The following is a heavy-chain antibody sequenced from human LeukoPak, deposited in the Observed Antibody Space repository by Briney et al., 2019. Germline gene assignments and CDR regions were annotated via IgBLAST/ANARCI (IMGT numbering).Heavy chain of an antibody. V-gene: IGHV3-7*01. CDR1: GFTFSSYW. CDR3: ASITLWFGDDFDY. D-gene: IGHD3-10*01. Sequence: GGSLRLSCAAYGFTFSSYWMSWVRQAPGKGLEWVANIKQDGSEKYYVDSVKGRFTISRDNAKNSLYLQMNSLRAEDTAVYYCASITLWFGDDFDYWGQGTLVTVSS. J-gene: IGHJ4*02. CDR2: IKQDGSEK.